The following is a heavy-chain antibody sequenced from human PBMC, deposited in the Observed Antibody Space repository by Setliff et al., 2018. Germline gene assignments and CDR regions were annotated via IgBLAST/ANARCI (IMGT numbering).Heavy chain of an antibody. V-gene: IGHV4-61*02. CDR1: GASIGSGSHY. CDR3: AREYVVISFVRNTHSHYGMDV. J-gene: IGHJ6*02. Sequence: PSETLSLTCTVSGASIGSGSHYWSWIRQPAGRRLEWIGRIYTSGTTNYSPSLKSRVSISSDTSKNVISLKLNSVTAADTAVYFCAREYVVISFVRNTHSHYGMDVWGQGTTVTVSS. CDR2: IYTSGTT. D-gene: IGHD2-21*01.